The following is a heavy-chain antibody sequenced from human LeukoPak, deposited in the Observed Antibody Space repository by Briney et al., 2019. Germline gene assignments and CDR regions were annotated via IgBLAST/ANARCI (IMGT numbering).Heavy chain of an antibody. CDR1: GFTFSDHL. Sequence: GSLRLSCAASGFTFSDHLMDWVRQAPGKGLEWVGRIRNKANSYSTDYAASVKGRFTISRDDSKSSVYLQMNSLKMEDTAVYYCGSGYCSGGSCYSQVGHYWSQGTLVTVSS. V-gene: IGHV3-72*01. CDR2: IRNKANSYST. J-gene: IGHJ4*02. D-gene: IGHD2-15*01. CDR3: GSGYCSGGSCYSQVGHY.